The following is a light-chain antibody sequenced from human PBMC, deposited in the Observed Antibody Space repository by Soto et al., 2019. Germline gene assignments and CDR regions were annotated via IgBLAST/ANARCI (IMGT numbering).Light chain of an antibody. CDR3: QKYSSVPV. J-gene: IGKJ3*01. CDR1: QGSRNF. Sequence: DIQMTQSPTSLSASVGDRVTITCRASQGSRNFVAWYQQNPGKAPKLLIYAASTLQSGVPSRFSGSGSGTDFTLTINSLQPEDVATSSCQKYSSVPVFGPGTKVEIK. V-gene: IGKV1-27*01. CDR2: AAS.